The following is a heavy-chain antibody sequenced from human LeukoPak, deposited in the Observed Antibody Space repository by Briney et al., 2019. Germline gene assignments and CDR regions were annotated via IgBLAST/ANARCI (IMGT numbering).Heavy chain of an antibody. CDR2: ISSDSNYI. CDR1: GFTFSTYS. Sequence: KTGGSLRLSCAASGFTFSTYSMNWVRQAPGKGLEWVSSISSDSNYIYYADSVKGRFTIFRDNAKDSLYLHMNTLRAEDTAVYYCARDYKGLSEYWGQGTLVTVSS. CDR3: ARDYKGLSEY. V-gene: IGHV3-21*01. D-gene: IGHD1-1*01. J-gene: IGHJ4*02.